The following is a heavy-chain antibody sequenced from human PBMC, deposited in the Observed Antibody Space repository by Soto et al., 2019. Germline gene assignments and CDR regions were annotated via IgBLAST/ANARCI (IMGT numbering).Heavy chain of an antibody. J-gene: IGHJ6*02. D-gene: IGHD6-19*01. CDR2: ISSSSSYI. V-gene: IGHV3-21*01. CDR1: GFTFSSYS. Sequence: EVQLVESGRGLVKPGGSLRLSCAASGFTFSSYSMNWVRQAPGQGLEWVSSISSSSSYIYYADSVKGRFTISRDSAKNSLYLQMNSLRAEDTAVYYCASEQWAGGMDVWGQGTTVTVSS. CDR3: ASEQWAGGMDV.